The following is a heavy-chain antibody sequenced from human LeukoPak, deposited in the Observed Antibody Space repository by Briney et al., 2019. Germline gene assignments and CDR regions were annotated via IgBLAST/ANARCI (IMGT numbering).Heavy chain of an antibody. CDR3: AGGSPSRNWFDP. CDR2: VKEDGGEK. Sequence: GGSLRLSCAGSGFPFSNHWMAWVRQAPGKGLEWVASVKEDGGEKNYVDSVKGRFTISRDDAKNSLYLQMNSLRDEDTAVYYCAGGSPSRNWFDPWGQGTLVTVSS. V-gene: IGHV3-7*01. J-gene: IGHJ5*02. CDR1: GFPFSNHW.